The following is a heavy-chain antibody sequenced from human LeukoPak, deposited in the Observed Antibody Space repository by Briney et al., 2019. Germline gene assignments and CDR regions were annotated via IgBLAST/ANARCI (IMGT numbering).Heavy chain of an antibody. CDR3: AKSRTSWLTTAFYFDS. CDR1: GFTFSSYA. Sequence: GGSLRLSCAASGFTFSSYAMSWVRQAPGKGLEWVSTIRASGDTTYYADSVKGRFTISRDNSKNTLYLQINSLRAEDTAVYYCAKSRTSWLTTAFYFDSWGQGTLVTVSS. V-gene: IGHV3-23*01. D-gene: IGHD3/OR15-3a*01. J-gene: IGHJ4*02. CDR2: IRASGDTT.